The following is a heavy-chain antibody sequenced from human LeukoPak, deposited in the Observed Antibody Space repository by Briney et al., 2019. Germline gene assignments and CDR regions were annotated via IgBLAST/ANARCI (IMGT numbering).Heavy chain of an antibody. Sequence: PGGSLRLSCAASGFTFSSYWMSWVRQAPGKGLEWVANIKQDGSEKYYVDSVKGRFTISRDNAKNSLYLQMNSLRAEDTAVYYCARLMDIVATAPFDYWGQGTLVTVSS. CDR2: IKQDGSEK. CDR1: GFTFSSYW. CDR3: ARLMDIVATAPFDY. J-gene: IGHJ4*02. D-gene: IGHD5-12*01. V-gene: IGHV3-7*01.